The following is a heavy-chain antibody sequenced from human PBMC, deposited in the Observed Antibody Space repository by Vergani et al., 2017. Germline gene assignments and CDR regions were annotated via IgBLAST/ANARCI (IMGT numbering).Heavy chain of an antibody. D-gene: IGHD3-22*01. V-gene: IGHV1-69*02. CDR1: GGTFSSYT. J-gene: IGHJ4*02. CDR3: ARXAEYYYDSSPFDY. CDR2: IIPILGIA. Sequence: QVQLVQSGAEVKKPGSSVKVSCKASGGTFSSYTISWVRQAPVQGLEWMGRIIPILGIANYAQKFQGRVTITADKSTSTAYMELSSLRSEDTAVYYCARXAEYYYDSSPFDYWGQGTLVTVSS.